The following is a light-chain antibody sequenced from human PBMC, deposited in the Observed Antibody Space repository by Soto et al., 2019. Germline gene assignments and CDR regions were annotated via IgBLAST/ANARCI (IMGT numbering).Light chain of an antibody. CDR1: QSVRTS. CDR2: GAS. CDR3: QQYNTWPPET. V-gene: IGKV3-15*01. J-gene: IGKJ1*01. Sequence: ETVMTQSPDTLSVSPGERATLSCRASQSVRTSLAWYQQKPGQAPRLLIYGASTRATDIPPRFSGSGSGTEFTLAIDSLQSEDFAVYYCQQYNTWPPETFGQGTKVDIK.